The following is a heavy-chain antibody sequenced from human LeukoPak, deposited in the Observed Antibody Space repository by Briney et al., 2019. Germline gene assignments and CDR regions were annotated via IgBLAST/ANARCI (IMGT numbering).Heavy chain of an antibody. CDR1: GGSISSSSYY. D-gene: IGHD3-9*01. V-gene: IGHV4-61*05. CDR2: IYYSGST. Sequence: SETLSLTCTVSGGSISSSSYYWGWIRQPPGKGLEWIGYIYYSGSTNYNPSLKSRVTISVDTSKNQFSLKLSSVTAADTAVYYCARLTILTGYYQLDYWGQGTLVTVSS. CDR3: ARLTILTGYYQLDY. J-gene: IGHJ4*02.